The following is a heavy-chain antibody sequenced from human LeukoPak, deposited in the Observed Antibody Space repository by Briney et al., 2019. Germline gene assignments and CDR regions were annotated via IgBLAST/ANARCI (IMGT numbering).Heavy chain of an antibody. CDR2: IKQDGTEI. CDR1: GFTFNSSW. J-gene: IGHJ4*02. V-gene: IGHV3-7*01. D-gene: IGHD6-6*01. CDR3: ATNAGVIGTRPHQRYYFDY. Sequence: GGSLRLSCAASGFTFNSSWMSWVRQAPGKGLEWVANIKQDGTEIYFVDSVKGRFTISRDNSKNSLYVQMNSLRAEDTAVYYCATNAGVIGTRPHQRYYFDYWGQGALVTVFS.